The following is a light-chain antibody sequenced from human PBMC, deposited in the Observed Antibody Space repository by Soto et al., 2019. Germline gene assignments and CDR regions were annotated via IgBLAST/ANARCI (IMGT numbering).Light chain of an antibody. CDR3: QSYDSSLSGSLV. CDR2: GNS. V-gene: IGLV1-40*01. Sequence: QSVLTQPPSVSGAPGQRVTISLTGSSSKIGAGYDVHWYQQLPGTAPKLLIYGNSNRPSGVPDRFSGSKSGTSASLAITGLQAKDEADYYCQSYDSSLSGSLVFGGGTKLTVL. CDR1: SSKIGAGYD. J-gene: IGLJ3*02.